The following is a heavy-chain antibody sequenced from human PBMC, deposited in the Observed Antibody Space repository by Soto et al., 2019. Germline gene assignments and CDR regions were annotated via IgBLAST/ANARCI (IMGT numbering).Heavy chain of an antibody. Sequence: QVQLVQSGAEVKKPGASVKVSCKASGYTFTSYGISWVRQAPGQGLEWMGWISAYNGNTNYAQKLQGRVTMTRDTSTSTAYMELRSLRSDETAVYYCARDSQTYYVFWSGSKGYFQHWGQGTLVTVSS. CDR2: ISAYNGNT. V-gene: IGHV1-18*01. J-gene: IGHJ1*01. CDR1: GYTFTSYG. D-gene: IGHD3-3*01. CDR3: ARDSQTYYVFWSGSKGYFQH.